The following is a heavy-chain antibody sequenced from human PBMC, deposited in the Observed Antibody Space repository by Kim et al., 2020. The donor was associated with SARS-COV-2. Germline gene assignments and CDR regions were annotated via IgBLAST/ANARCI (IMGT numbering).Heavy chain of an antibody. CDR1: EYSFTTYW. J-gene: IGHJ4*02. CDR3: ARFRALLGHDY. D-gene: IGHD1-26*01. V-gene: IGHV5-51*01. Sequence: GESLKISCQGSEYSFTTYWIGWVRQMPGKGLEWMGFIYPGESKTRYNPSFQGQVTLSADKSISTAYLQWSSLKASDTAMYYCARFRALLGHDYWGQGTLVTVSS. CDR2: IYPGESKT.